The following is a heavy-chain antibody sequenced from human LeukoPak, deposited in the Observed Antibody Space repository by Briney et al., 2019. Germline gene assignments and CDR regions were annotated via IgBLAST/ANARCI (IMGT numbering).Heavy chain of an antibody. J-gene: IGHJ4*02. CDR3: ARETGGWFQDY. V-gene: IGHV4-34*01. CDR1: GGSFSGYY. D-gene: IGHD6-19*01. CDR2: INHSGST. Sequence: SETLSLTCAVYGGSFSGYYWSWIRQPPGKGLEWIGEINHSGSTNYNPSLKSRVTISVDTSKNQFSLKLSSVTAADTAVYYCARETGGWFQDYWGRGTLVTVSS.